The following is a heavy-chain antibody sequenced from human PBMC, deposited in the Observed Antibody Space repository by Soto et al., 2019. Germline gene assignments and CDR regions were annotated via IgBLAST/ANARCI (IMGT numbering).Heavy chain of an antibody. D-gene: IGHD3-9*01. CDR2: MNPNSGNT. V-gene: IGHV1-8*01. J-gene: IGHJ6*02. CDR1: GYTFTSYD. CDR3: ATRYYNILDF. Sequence: QVQLVQSGAEVKKPGASVKVSCTASGYTFTSYDIHWVRQATGQGLEWMGWMNPNSGNTGFEQKFQGRVTMTTNTSISTVYMELSSLRSDDTAVYYWATRYYNILDFWGQGTTVTVSS.